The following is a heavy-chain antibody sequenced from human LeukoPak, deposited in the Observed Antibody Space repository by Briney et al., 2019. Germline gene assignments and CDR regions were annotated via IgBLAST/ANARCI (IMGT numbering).Heavy chain of an antibody. D-gene: IGHD3-3*01. CDR2: INHSGST. J-gene: IGHJ4*02. CDR3: ARGGVFGVVKKIKNYFDY. V-gene: IGHV4-34*01. Sequence: SETLSLTCAVYGGSFSGYYWSWIRQPPGKGLEWIGEINHSGSTNYNPSLKSRVTISVDTSKNQFSLKLGSVTAADTAVYYCARGGVFGVVKKIKNYFDYWGQGTLVTVSS. CDR1: GGSFSGYY.